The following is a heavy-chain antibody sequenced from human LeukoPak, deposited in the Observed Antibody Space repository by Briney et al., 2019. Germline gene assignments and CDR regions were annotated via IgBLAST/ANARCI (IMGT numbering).Heavy chain of an antibody. V-gene: IGHV4-34*12. CDR1: GGSFSGYY. J-gene: IGHJ3*02. CDR3: ARFGSSTWYKGAFDI. Sequence: SETLSLTCAVYGGSFSGYYWSWIRQPPGKGLEWIGEIVHSGNTKYNLSLKSRATISVDTSKNQFSLNLTSVTAADTAVYYCARFGSSTWYKGAFDIWGQGTMVTVAS. CDR2: IVHSGNT. D-gene: IGHD6-13*01.